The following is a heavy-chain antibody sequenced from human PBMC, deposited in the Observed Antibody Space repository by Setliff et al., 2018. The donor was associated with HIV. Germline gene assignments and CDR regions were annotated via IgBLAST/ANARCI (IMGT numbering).Heavy chain of an antibody. CDR3: ASKLYCTNGVCLDAYDI. Sequence: ASVKVSCKASGYTFTNYGITWVRQAPGQGLEWMGWITADNGNTNYAQRFKGRVTMTSDTSTSTVYMELSRLRSDDTAVYYCASKLYCTNGVCLDAYDIWGQGTMVTVSS. V-gene: IGHV1-18*01. D-gene: IGHD2-8*01. CDR1: GYTFTNYG. CDR2: ITADNGNT. J-gene: IGHJ3*02.